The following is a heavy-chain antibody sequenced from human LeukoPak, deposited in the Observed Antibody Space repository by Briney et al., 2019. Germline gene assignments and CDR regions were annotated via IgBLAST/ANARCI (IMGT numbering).Heavy chain of an antibody. CDR1: GGTFSSYA. D-gene: IGHD3-16*01. J-gene: IGHJ3*02. CDR2: IIPIFGTA. V-gene: IGHV1-69*13. Sequence: SVKVSCKASGGTFSSYAISWVQQAPGQGLEWMGGIIPIFGTANYAQKFQGRVTITADESSSTAYMELSSLRSEDTAVHYCARGDVSDAFDIWGQGTMVTVSS. CDR3: ARGDVSDAFDI.